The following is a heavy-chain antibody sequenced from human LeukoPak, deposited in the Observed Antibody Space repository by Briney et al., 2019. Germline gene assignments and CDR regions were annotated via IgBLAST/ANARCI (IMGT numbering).Heavy chain of an antibody. D-gene: IGHD5-18*01. CDR3: AKVRGHSYGYEYYFDY. V-gene: IGHV3-33*03. J-gene: IGHJ4*02. Sequence: GRPLRLSCAASGFTFSSYGMHWVRQAPGKGLEWVAIIWYDGSNKYYADSVKGRFTISRDNSKNTLYLQMNSLRAEDTAVYYCAKVRGHSYGYEYYFDYWGQGTLVTVSS. CDR1: GFTFSSYG. CDR2: IWYDGSNK.